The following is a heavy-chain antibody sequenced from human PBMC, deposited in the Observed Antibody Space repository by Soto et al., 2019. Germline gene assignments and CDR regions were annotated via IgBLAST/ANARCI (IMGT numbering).Heavy chain of an antibody. J-gene: IGHJ4*02. D-gene: IGHD3-10*01. CDR1: EFTFSDYY. V-gene: IGHV3-11*01. Sequence: GLPLRLSCAAAEFTFSDYYMSWISQAPGKGLEWVSYISSSGSTIYYADSVKGRFTISRDNAKNSLYLQMNSLRAEDTAVYYCARDYYGSGSKTPAYWGQGTLVTVSS. CDR2: ISSSGSTI. CDR3: ARDYYGSGSKTPAY.